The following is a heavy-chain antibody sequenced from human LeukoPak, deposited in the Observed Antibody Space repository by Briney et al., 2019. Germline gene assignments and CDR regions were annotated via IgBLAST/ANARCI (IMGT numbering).Heavy chain of an antibody. CDR1: GFTFSSYW. Sequence: GGSLRLSYAGSGFTFSSYWMHWVRQAPGKGLVWVSRISTDASSTTYADSVKGRFTISRDNAKGTLYLQMSSLRAEDTAVYYCAKGGEVGSSWYRYYFDYWGQGTLVTVSS. CDR3: AKGGEVGSSWYRYYFDY. V-gene: IGHV3-74*01. CDR2: ISTDASST. J-gene: IGHJ4*02. D-gene: IGHD6-13*01.